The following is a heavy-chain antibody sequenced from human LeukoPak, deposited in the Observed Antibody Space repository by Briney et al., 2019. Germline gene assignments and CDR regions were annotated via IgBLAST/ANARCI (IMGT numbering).Heavy chain of an antibody. CDR1: GYTFTGYY. V-gene: IGHV1-2*02. CDR3: ARMYCSSTSCPWGFDP. J-gene: IGHJ5*02. CDR2: INPNSGGT. D-gene: IGHD2-2*01. Sequence: ASVKVSCKASGYTFTGYYMHWVRQAPGQGLEWMGWINPNSGGTNYAQKFQGRVTMTRDTSISTAYMELSRLRSDDTAVYYCARMYCSSTSCPWGFDPWGQGTLVTVPS.